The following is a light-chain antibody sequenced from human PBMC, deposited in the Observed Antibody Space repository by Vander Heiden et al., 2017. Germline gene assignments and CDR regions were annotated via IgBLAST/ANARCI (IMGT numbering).Light chain of an antibody. CDR3: QAWDSSTPVG. CDR1: KLGDKD. Sequence: SYELTQPPSVSVSPGQTSSITCSGEKLGDKDAYWYQKKPGQSTVLVSHQDSKRPSGIPERFSGSNSGNTDNLTISGTQAMDEADDDCQAWDSSTPVGFCGGTKLTV. J-gene: IGLJ2*01. CDR2: QDS. V-gene: IGLV3-1*01.